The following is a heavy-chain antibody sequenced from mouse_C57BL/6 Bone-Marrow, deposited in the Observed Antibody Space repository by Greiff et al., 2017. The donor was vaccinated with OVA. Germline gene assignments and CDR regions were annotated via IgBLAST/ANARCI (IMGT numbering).Heavy chain of an antibody. CDR2: IYPRSGNT. V-gene: IGHV1-81*01. CDR1: GYTFTSYG. CDR3: ARKRVYDFFDY. J-gene: IGHJ2*01. D-gene: IGHD2-4*01. Sequence: QVQLKESGAELARPGASVKLSCKASGYTFTSYGISWVKQRTGQGLEWIGEIYPRSGNTYYNEKFKGKATLTADKSSSTAYMELRSLTSEDSAVYFCARKRVYDFFDYWGQGTTLTVSS.